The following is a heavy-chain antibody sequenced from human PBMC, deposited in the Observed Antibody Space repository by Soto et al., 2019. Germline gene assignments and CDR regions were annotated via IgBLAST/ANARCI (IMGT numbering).Heavy chain of an antibody. D-gene: IGHD5-18*01. CDR3: AATNSQIRGYSYGIDY. V-gene: IGHV1-58*02. J-gene: IGHJ4*02. Sequence: GASVKVSCKASGYTFTSYGISWVRQAPGQGLEWIGWIVVGSGNTNYAQKFQERVTITRDMSTSTAYMELSSLRSEDTAVYYCAATNSQIRGYSYGIDYWGQVYLVPVSS. CDR2: IVVGSGNT. CDR1: GYTFTSYG.